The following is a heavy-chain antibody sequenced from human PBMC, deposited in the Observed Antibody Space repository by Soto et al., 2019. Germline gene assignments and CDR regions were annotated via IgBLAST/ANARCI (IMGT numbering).Heavy chain of an antibody. Sequence: SATLSLTCAFYGGSFSGYYWSWIRQPPGKGLEWIGEINHIVSTNYNPSLKSRVTISVDTSKNQFSLKLSSVTAADTAVYYCARGPDDSSGSNKGYYYYGMDVWGQGTTVTVSS. CDR1: GGSFSGYY. CDR3: ARGPDDSSGSNKGYYYYGMDV. CDR2: INHIVST. V-gene: IGHV4-34*01. D-gene: IGHD3-22*01. J-gene: IGHJ6*02.